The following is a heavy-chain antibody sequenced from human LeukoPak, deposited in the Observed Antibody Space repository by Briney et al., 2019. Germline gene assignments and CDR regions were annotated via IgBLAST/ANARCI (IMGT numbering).Heavy chain of an antibody. CDR3: ARDSRDYSSSWNAHDAFDI. V-gene: IGHV3-7*01. CDR1: GFTFSSYW. Sequence: PGGSLRLSCAASGFTFSSYWMSWVRQAPGKGLEWVANIKQDGSEKYYVDSVKGRFTISRDNAKNTLYLQMNSLRAEDTAVYYCARDSRDYSSSWNAHDAFDIWGQGTMVTVSS. D-gene: IGHD6-13*01. CDR2: IKQDGSEK. J-gene: IGHJ3*02.